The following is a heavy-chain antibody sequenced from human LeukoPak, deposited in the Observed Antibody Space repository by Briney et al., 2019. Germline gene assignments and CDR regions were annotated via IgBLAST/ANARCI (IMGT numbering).Heavy chain of an antibody. D-gene: IGHD6-6*01. CDR1: GYIFTNSW. V-gene: IGHV5-51*01. J-gene: IGHJ4*02. CDR2: IYPGDSDT. Sequence: GESLKISCKTSGYIFTNSWIGWVRQEPGKGLEWMGIIYPGDSDTRYSPSFQSQVTISADKSITTAYLQWSSLEASDTAMYYCARQGVGSSSWGYWGQGTLVTVSS. CDR3: ARQGVGSSSWGY.